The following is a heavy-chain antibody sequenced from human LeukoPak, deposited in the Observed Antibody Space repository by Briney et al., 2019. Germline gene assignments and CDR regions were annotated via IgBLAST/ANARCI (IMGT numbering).Heavy chain of an antibody. CDR2: ISYDGSNK. CDR3: ARRGWRRHHFDY. J-gene: IGHJ4*02. CDR1: GFTFSSYA. D-gene: IGHD6-19*01. V-gene: IGHV3-30*04. Sequence: GRSLRLSCAASGFTFSSYAMHWVRQAPGKGLEWVAVISYDGSNKYYADSVKGRFTISRDNSKNTLYLQMNSLRAEDTAVYYCARRGWRRHHFDYWGQGTLVTVSS.